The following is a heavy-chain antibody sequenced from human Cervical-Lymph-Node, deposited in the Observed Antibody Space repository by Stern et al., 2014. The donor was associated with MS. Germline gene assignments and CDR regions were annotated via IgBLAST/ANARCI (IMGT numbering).Heavy chain of an antibody. Sequence: VQLVQSGGGLVKPGGSLRLSCAASGFTFSSYSMNWVRQAPGKGLEWVSSISSSRSYIYYADSVKGRFTISRDNAKNSLYLQMNSLRAEDTAVYYCARDKVGATFPDEYYYYYGMDVWGQGTTVTVSS. D-gene: IGHD1-26*01. CDR1: GFTFSSYS. V-gene: IGHV3-21*01. CDR2: ISSSRSYI. J-gene: IGHJ6*02. CDR3: ARDKVGATFPDEYYYYYGMDV.